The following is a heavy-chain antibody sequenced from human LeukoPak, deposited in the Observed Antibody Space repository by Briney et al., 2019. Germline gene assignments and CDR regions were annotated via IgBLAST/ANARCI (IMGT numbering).Heavy chain of an antibody. CDR2: IYYSGST. J-gene: IGHJ4*02. Sequence: PSETLSLTCTVSGGSISSSSYYCGWIRQPPGKGLEWIGSIYYSGSTYYNPSLKSRVTISVDTSKNQFSLKLSSVTAADTAVYYCARHVSYSSGWYFDYWGQGTLVTVSS. CDR3: ARHVSYSSGWYFDY. D-gene: IGHD6-19*01. CDR1: GGSISSSSYY. V-gene: IGHV4-39*01.